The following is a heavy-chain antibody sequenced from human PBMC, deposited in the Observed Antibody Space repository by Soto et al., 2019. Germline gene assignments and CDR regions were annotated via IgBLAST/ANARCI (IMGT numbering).Heavy chain of an antibody. V-gene: IGHV3-48*01. Sequence: SGGSLRLSCAASGFTFSSYSMNWVRQAPGKGLEWVSYISSSSSTIYYADSVKGRFTISRDNAKNSLYLQMNSLRAEDTAVYYCARDPIAAAGTPLHNWFDPWGQGTLVTVSS. CDR3: ARDPIAAAGTPLHNWFDP. CDR1: GFTFSSYS. J-gene: IGHJ5*02. D-gene: IGHD6-13*01. CDR2: ISSSSSTI.